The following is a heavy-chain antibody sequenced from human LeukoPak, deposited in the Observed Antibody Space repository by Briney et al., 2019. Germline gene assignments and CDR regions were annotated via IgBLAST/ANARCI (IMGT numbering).Heavy chain of an antibody. Sequence: PSETLSLTCTVSGGSISSSSYYWSWIRQHPGQGLEWIGYIYYSGSTNYIPSLKSRATISVDLSKNQFSLKLSSVTSADTAMYYCARGHMTTLPHDYWGQGILVTVSS. CDR3: ARGHMTTLPHDY. J-gene: IGHJ4*02. D-gene: IGHD3-16*01. CDR1: GGSISSSSYY. V-gene: IGHV4-31*03. CDR2: IYYSGST.